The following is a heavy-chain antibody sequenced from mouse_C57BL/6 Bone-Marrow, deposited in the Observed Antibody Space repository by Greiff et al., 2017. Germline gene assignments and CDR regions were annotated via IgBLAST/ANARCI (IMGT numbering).Heavy chain of an antibody. V-gene: IGHV1-64*01. Sequence: VQLQQPGAELVKPGASVKLSCKASGYTFTSYWMHWVKQRPGQGLEWIGMIHPNSGSTNYNEKFKSKATLTVDKSSSTAYMQLSSLTSEDSAVYYCARYYGNYYAMDYWGRGTSVTVSS. J-gene: IGHJ4*01. CDR1: GYTFTSYW. CDR2: IHPNSGST. D-gene: IGHD2-1*01. CDR3: ARYYGNYYAMDY.